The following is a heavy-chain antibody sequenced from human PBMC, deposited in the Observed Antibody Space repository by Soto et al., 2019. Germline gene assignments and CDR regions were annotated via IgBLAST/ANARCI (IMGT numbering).Heavy chain of an antibody. D-gene: IGHD6-13*01. CDR1: GGSISSYY. CDR2: IYYSGST. J-gene: IGHJ5*02. V-gene: IGHV4-59*08. CDR3: ARRVVYSSSWYVWFDP. Sequence: SETLSLTCTVSGGSISSYYWIWIRQPPGKGLEWIGYIYYSGSTNYNPSLKSRVTISVDTSKNQFSLKLSSVTAADTAVYYCARRVVYSSSWYVWFDPWGQGTLVTVSS.